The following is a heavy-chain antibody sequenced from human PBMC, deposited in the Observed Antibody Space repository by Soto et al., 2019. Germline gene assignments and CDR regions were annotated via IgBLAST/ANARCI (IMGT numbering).Heavy chain of an antibody. D-gene: IGHD3-9*01. CDR1: GGSISSGGYY. CDR3: ATVLRYFDWLLFDY. V-gene: IGHV4-31*03. Sequence: SETLSLTCTVSGGSISSGGYYWSWIRQHPGKGLEWIGYIYYSGSTYYNPSLKSRVTISVDTSKNQFSLKLSSVTAADTAVYYCATVLRYFDWLLFDYWGQETLVTVSS. CDR2: IYYSGST. J-gene: IGHJ4*02.